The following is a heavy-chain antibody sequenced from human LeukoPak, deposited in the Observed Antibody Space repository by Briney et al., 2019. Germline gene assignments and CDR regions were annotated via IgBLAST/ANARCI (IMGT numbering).Heavy chain of an antibody. CDR2: INPNSGGT. Sequence: ASVKVSCKASGYTFTGYYMHWVRRAPGQGLEWMGWINPNSGGTNYAQKFQGRVTMTRDTSISTAYMELSRLRSDDTAVYYCARGGVCSSTSCYNFDYWGQGTLVTVSS. CDR3: ARGGVCSSTSCYNFDY. D-gene: IGHD2-2*01. V-gene: IGHV1-2*02. CDR1: GYTFTGYY. J-gene: IGHJ4*02.